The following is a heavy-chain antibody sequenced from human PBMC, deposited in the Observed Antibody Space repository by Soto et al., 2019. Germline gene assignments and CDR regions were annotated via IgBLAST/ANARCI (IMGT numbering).Heavy chain of an antibody. CDR2: IYYSGST. CDR1: GGSISSSGYY. V-gene: IGHV4-39*01. J-gene: IGHJ4*02. CDR3: ARQWGGDY. D-gene: IGHD3-16*01. Sequence: TSEPLYLTCVVSGGSISSSGYYWGWIRQPPGKGLEWIGTIYYSGSTYYNPSLKSRVTISIDTSKNQFSLKLTSVTAADTAVYYCARQWGGDYWGQGTLVTVSS.